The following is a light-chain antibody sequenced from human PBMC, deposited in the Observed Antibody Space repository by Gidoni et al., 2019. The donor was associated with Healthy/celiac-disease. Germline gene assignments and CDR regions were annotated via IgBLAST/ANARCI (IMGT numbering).Light chain of an antibody. CDR2: AAS. J-gene: IGKJ5*01. V-gene: IGKV1-39*01. CDR3: QQSYSTPLIT. CDR1: QSISSY. Sequence: DIQLTPSPSSLSASVGDRVTITCRASQSISSYLNWYQQKPGKAPKLLIYAASSLQSGVPSRFSGSGSGTDFTLTISSLQPEDFATYYCQQSYSTPLITFGQXTRLEIK.